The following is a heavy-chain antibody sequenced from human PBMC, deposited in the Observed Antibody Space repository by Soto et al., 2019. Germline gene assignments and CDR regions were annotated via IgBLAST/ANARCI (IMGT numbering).Heavy chain of an antibody. D-gene: IGHD1-1*01. Sequence: SGGSLRLSCAASGFTFSDYYMSWIRQAPGKGLEWVSYISSSGSTIYYADSVKGRFTISRDNAKNSLYLQMNSLRAEDTAVYYCARRTDAYNWADYWGQGTLVTVSS. V-gene: IGHV3-11*01. CDR3: ARRTDAYNWADY. J-gene: IGHJ4*02. CDR1: GFTFSDYY. CDR2: ISSSGSTI.